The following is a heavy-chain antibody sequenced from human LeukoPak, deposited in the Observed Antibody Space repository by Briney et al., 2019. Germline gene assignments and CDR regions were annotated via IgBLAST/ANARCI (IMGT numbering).Heavy chain of an antibody. CDR3: ARGSYSGSYYPFDY. Sequence: SETLSLTCTVSGGSISSGSYYWSWIQQPAGKGLEWIGRIYTSGSTNYNPSLKSRVTISVDTSKNQFSLKLSSVTAADTAVYYCARGSYSGSYYPFDYWGQGTLVTVSS. J-gene: IGHJ4*02. V-gene: IGHV4-61*02. CDR2: IYTSGST. CDR1: GGSISSGSYY. D-gene: IGHD1-26*01.